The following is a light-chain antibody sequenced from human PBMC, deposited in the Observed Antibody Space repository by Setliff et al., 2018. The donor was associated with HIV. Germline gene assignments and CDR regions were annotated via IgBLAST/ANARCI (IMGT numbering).Light chain of an antibody. Sequence: QSVLTQPASVSGSPGQSITISCTGTISGVGTYNLVSWYQLRPGKAPKLIIYEVTKRPSGVSNHFSGFKSGNTASLTIFGLQPEDEADYYCCSYAGSYTFVFGTGTKVTVL. CDR1: ISGVGTYNL. J-gene: IGLJ1*01. CDR2: EVT. V-gene: IGLV2-23*02. CDR3: CSYAGSYTFV.